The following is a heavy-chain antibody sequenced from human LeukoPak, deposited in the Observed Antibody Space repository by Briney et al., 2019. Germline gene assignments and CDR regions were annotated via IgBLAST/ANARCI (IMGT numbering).Heavy chain of an antibody. Sequence: GESLKISCKGSGFTFTEYWIGWVRQVPGEGLEWMGNIYPPDSQTLYSPSFQGHVTISADKSITTLYLQWSSLKVSDTAMYYCAKRRRDQLLLGDWFDPWGQGTLVTVSS. CDR3: AKRRRDQLLLGDWFDP. CDR1: GFTFTEYW. CDR2: IYPPDSQT. V-gene: IGHV5-51*01. J-gene: IGHJ5*02. D-gene: IGHD3-16*01.